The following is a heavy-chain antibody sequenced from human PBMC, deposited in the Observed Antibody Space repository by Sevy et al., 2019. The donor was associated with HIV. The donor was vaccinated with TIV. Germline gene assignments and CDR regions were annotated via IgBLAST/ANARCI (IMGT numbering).Heavy chain of an antibody. CDR1: GGSFDGYY. CDR3: AGGLGMVRGDFDY. D-gene: IGHD3-10*01. J-gene: IGHJ4*02. Sequence: SETLSLTCAVHGGSFDGYYWTWIRQPQPPGKGRERIGENVHSEGTNYNPSLKSRVTISVDTSKNQLTLKRTSLTAADTAMYYCAGGLGMVRGDFDYWAQGTLVTVSS. CDR2: NVHSEGT. V-gene: IGHV4-34*01.